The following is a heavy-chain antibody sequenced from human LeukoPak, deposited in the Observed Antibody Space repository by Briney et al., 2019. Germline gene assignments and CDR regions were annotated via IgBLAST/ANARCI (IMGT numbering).Heavy chain of an antibody. V-gene: IGHV4-34*01. CDR2: INYSGST. CDR1: GGSFSTYY. J-gene: IGHJ6*03. CDR3: AQWGNNMDV. Sequence: SETLSLTCTVYGGSFSTYYWHWFRQPPGKGLEWIGEINYSGSTKYNPSLKSRVTISIDTAKNQFSLKLRSVTAADTAVYYCAQWGNNMDVWGKGTTVIVSS. D-gene: IGHD3-16*01.